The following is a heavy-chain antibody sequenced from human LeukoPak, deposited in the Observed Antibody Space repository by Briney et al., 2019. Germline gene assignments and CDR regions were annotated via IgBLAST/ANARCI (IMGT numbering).Heavy chain of an antibody. CDR3: ARDFRYQRSN. J-gene: IGHJ4*02. CDR1: GFTFSSYA. Sequence: GRSLRLSCAASGFTFSSYAMHWVRQAPGKGLEWVAVISYDGSNKYYADSVKGRFTISRDNSKNTLYLQMNSLRAEDTAVYYCARDFRYQRSNWGQGTLVTVSS. D-gene: IGHD2-2*01. V-gene: IGHV3-30-3*01. CDR2: ISYDGSNK.